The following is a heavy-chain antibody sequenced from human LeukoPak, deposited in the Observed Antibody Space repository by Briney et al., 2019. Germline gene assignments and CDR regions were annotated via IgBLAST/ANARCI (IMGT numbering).Heavy chain of an antibody. CDR2: IYPGDSDT. CDR1: GYTFTSYW. CDR3: ARHDAAMDPFDQ. D-gene: IGHD5-18*01. V-gene: IGHV5-51*01. Sequence: GESLKISCKGSGYTFTSYWIGWVRQMPGKGLEWMGIIYPGDSDTRSSPSFQGPVTIPADKSISTAYLQWSSLKASDTAMYYCARHDAAMDPFDQWGQGTLVTVSS. J-gene: IGHJ4*02.